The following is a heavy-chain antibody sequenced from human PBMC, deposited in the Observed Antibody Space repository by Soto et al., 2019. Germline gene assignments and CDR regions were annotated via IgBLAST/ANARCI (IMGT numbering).Heavy chain of an antibody. CDR1: GFTFSSYA. CDR3: ARDQQRYFDY. CDR2: ISYDGSNK. V-gene: IGHV3-30*04. Sequence: QVQLVESGGGVVQPGRSLRLSCAASGFTFSSYAMHWVRQAPGKGLEWVAVISYDGSNKYYADSVKGRFTISRDNSNNTLYLQMNSPRAEDTAVYYCARDQQRYFDYWGQGTLVTVSS. D-gene: IGHD6-25*01. J-gene: IGHJ4*02.